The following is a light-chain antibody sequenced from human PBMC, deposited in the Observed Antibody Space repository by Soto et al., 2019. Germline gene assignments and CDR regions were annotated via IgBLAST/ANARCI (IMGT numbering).Light chain of an antibody. CDR1: QSISSY. Sequence: IPMTQSPSSLSASVGDRVTITCRASQSISSYLNWYQQKPGKAPKLLIYAASSLQSGVPSRFSGSGSGTDFTLTISSLQPEDFATYYCQQSYSTLSITFGQGTRLEIK. V-gene: IGKV1-39*01. J-gene: IGKJ5*01. CDR2: AAS. CDR3: QQSYSTLSIT.